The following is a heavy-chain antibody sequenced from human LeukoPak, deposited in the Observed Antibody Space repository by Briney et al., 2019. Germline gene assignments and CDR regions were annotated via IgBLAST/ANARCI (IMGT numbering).Heavy chain of an antibody. CDR2: ISGSGGST. CDR1: GFTFSSYA. V-gene: IGHV3-23*01. Sequence: GGSLRLSCAASGFTFSSYAMSWVRQPPGKGLEWVSAISGSGGSTYYADSVKGRFTISRDNSKNTLYLQMNSLRAEDTAVYFCAKAPREYCSSTSCPNWFDSWGQGTLVTVSS. D-gene: IGHD2-2*01. J-gene: IGHJ5*01. CDR3: AKAPREYCSSTSCPNWFDS.